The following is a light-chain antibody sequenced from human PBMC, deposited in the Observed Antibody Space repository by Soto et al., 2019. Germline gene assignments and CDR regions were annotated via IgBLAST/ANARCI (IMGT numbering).Light chain of an antibody. V-gene: IGKV3-15*01. CDR1: QSVSNN. J-gene: IGKJ1*01. CDR2: DAS. CDR3: QQYNNWPQT. Sequence: EIVLPQSPGTLSLSPGASATLSCRASQSVSNNYLAWYQQKPGQAPRLLIYDASTRATGIPARFSGSGSGTDFTLTISGLQSEEVAVDDGQQYNNWPQTFGQGTKVDIK.